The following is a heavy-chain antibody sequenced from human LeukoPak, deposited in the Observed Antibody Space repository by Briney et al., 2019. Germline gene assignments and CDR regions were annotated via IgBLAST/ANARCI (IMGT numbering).Heavy chain of an antibody. D-gene: IGHD3-22*01. CDR2: INHSGST. CDR1: GGSFSGYY. V-gene: IGHV4-34*01. Sequence: PSETLSLTCAVYGGSFSGYYWSWIRQPPGKGLEWIGEINHSGSTNYNPSLKSRVTISVDPSKNQFSLKLSSVTAADTAVYYCASLGRSFDSSGYHPNYYYYMDVWGKGTTVTVSS. CDR3: ASLGRSFDSSGYHPNYYYYMDV. J-gene: IGHJ6*03.